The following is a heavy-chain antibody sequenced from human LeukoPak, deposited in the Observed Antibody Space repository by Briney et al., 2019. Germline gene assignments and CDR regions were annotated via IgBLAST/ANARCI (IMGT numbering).Heavy chain of an antibody. CDR2: IKSKTDGGTT. CDR1: GFTFSNAW. V-gene: IGHV3-15*01. D-gene: IGHD2-2*01. Sequence: PGGSLRLSCAASGFTFSNAWMNWVRQAPGKGLGWVGRIKSKTDGGTTDYAAPVKGRFTISRDDSKNTLYLQMNSLKTEDTAVYYCTTGGVVVPAAIGRSWFDPWGQGTLVTVSS. J-gene: IGHJ5*02. CDR3: TTGGVVVPAAIGRSWFDP.